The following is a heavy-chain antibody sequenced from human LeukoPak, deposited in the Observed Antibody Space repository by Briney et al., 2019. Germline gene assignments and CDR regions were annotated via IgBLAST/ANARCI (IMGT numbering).Heavy chain of an antibody. V-gene: IGHV3-33*08. Sequence: GGSLRLSCAASGFTFSNYGMHWVRQAPGKGLEWVAAIWYDGSNKYYADSGKGRFTISRDNSKNTLYLQMNSLRAEDTAVYYCARESSSVFDYWGQGTLVTVSS. D-gene: IGHD6-19*01. J-gene: IGHJ4*02. CDR3: ARESSSVFDY. CDR1: GFTFSNYG. CDR2: IWYDGSNK.